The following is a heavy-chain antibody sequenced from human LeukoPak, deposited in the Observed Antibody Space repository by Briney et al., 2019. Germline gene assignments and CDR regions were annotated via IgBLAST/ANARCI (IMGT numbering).Heavy chain of an antibody. V-gene: IGHV3-48*01. CDR2: ISSSSNTI. CDR3: ARGGYSSGWYDWNYYGMDV. J-gene: IGHJ6*02. Sequence: GGSLRLSCAASGFTFSSYSMNWVRQAPGKGLEWVSYISSSSNTIYYADSVKGRFTISRDNAKNSLYLQMNSLRAEDTAVYYCARGGYSSGWYDWNYYGMDVWGQGTTVTVSS. CDR1: GFTFSSYS. D-gene: IGHD6-19*01.